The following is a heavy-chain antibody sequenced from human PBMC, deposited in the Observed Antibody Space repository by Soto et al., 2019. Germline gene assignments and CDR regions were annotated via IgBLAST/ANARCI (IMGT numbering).Heavy chain of an antibody. CDR2: ISPYNGNT. D-gene: IGHD3-22*01. J-gene: IGHJ4*02. V-gene: IGHV1-18*01. CDR3: ARSRPHYYDSSGYYYYYYFDY. Sequence: ASVKVSCKASGYTFTSSAITWGRQAPGQGLEWMGWISPYNGNTNYVQKLQGRVTMTTDISTSTAYMELRSLRSDDTAVYYCARSRPHYYDSSGYYYYYYFDYWGQGTLVTVSS. CDR1: GYTFTSSA.